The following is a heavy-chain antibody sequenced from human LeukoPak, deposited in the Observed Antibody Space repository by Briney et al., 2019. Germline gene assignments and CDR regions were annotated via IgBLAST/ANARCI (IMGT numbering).Heavy chain of an antibody. CDR1: GGSISSSSYY. J-gene: IGHJ5*02. D-gene: IGHD1-14*01. Sequence: SQTLSLTCTVSGGSISSSSYYWGWIRQPPGKGLEWIGSIYYSGSTYYNPSLKSRVTISVDTSKNQFSLKLSSVTAADTAVYYCARRPARGWFDPWGQGTLVTVSS. CDR3: ARRPARGWFDP. CDR2: IYYSGST. V-gene: IGHV4-39*01.